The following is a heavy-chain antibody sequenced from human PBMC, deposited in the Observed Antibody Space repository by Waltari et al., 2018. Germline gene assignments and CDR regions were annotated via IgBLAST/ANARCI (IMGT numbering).Heavy chain of an antibody. J-gene: IGHJ4*02. CDR2: ISSDRSYI. D-gene: IGHD1-26*01. CDR3: TRARSGSFSTLFEH. CDR1: GFGFSNYT. V-gene: IGHV3-21*01. Sequence: DVQLVESGGGLVRPGGSLRLSCAASGFGFSNYTMDWVRQAPGKGLGWVACISSDRSYIYYADSVKGRLTISRDNAKNSLYLQMNSLRAEDTAVYYCTRARSGSFSTLFEHWGQGTVVTVSS.